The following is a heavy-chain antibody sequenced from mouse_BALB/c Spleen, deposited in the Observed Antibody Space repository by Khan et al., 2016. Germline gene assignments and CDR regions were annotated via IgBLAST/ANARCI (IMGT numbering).Heavy chain of an antibody. Sequence: EVKLLESGGGLVQPGGSLKLSCAASGFDFRRYWMSWVRQAPGKGLEWIGEINPDSRTINYTPSLKDKFTISRDNAKNMLYLQMSKVRSEDTALYYCARAGYYGYLAYWGQGTLVSVSA. CDR1: GFDFRRYW. CDR3: ARAGYYGYLAY. D-gene: IGHD1-1*01. J-gene: IGHJ3*01. V-gene: IGHV4-1*02. CDR2: INPDSRTI.